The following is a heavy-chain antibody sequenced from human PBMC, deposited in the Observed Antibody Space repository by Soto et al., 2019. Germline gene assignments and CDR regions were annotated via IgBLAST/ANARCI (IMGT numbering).Heavy chain of an antibody. V-gene: IGHV1-69*02. CDR2: VIPILGMA. D-gene: IGHD2-2*01. CDR3: ARGGAVVVPGAVDRHNWFDP. CDR1: GGTFSSYS. Sequence: QVQLVQSGAEVKKPGSSVKVSCEASGGTFSSYSFSWVRQAPGQGLEWMGRVIPILGMANYAQKFHGRVTMTADKSTSTVYMELSSLRSEDTAVYYCARGGAVVVPGAVDRHNWFDPWGQGTLVTVSS. J-gene: IGHJ5*02.